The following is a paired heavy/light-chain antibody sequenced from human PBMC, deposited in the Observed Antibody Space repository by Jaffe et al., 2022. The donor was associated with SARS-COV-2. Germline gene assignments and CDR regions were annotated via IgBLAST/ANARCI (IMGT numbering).Heavy chain of an antibody. V-gene: IGHV2-26*01. CDR3: ARINDGVDTALVFDY. J-gene: IGHJ4*02. Sequence: QVTLKESGPVLVKPTETLTLTCSVSGFSLRNARMGVSWIRQPPGKALEWLAHIFSNDEKSYSTSLKSRLTISKDTSKSQVVLTMTNMDPVDTATYYCARINDGVDTALVFDYWGQGILVTVSS. CDR2: IFSNDEK. D-gene: IGHD5-18*01. CDR1: GFSLRNARMG.
Light chain of an antibody. J-gene: IGKJ5*01. V-gene: IGKV1-39*01. CDR2: TAS. CDR1: QSISSN. Sequence: DIQMTQSPSSLSASVGDRVTITCRPSQSISSNLNWYQQKPGKAPNLLIFTASTLQSGVPSRFSGSGSGTDFTLTISSLQPEDFAIYYCQQSYITPITFGQGTRLEIK. CDR3: QQSYITPIT.